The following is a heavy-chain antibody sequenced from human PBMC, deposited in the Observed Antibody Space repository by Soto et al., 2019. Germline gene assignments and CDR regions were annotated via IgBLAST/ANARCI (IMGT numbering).Heavy chain of an antibody. CDR2: ISYDGSNK. CDR1: GFTFSTYA. D-gene: IGHD3-3*01. CDR3: ARDKRDLRFLEWSYYFDY. Sequence: QVQLVESRGGVVQPGRSLRLSCAASGFTFSTYAMHWVRQAPGKGLEWVAVISYDGSNKYYADSVKGRFTISRDNSKNTLYLQMNSLRAEDTAVYYCARDKRDLRFLEWSYYFDYWGQGTRVTVSS. J-gene: IGHJ4*02. V-gene: IGHV3-30-3*01.